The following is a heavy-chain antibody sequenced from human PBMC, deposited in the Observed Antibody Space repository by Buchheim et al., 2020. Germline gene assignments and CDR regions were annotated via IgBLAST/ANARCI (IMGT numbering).Heavy chain of an antibody. J-gene: IGHJ4*02. CDR3: ARDPYNWNEYYFDY. Sequence: QVQLVESGGGVVQPGRSLRLSCAASGFTFSSYGMHWVRQAPGKGLEWVAVIWYDGSNKYYADSVKGRFTISRDSSKNTLYLQMNSLRAEDTAVYYCARDPYNWNEYYFDYWGQGTL. CDR1: GFTFSSYG. V-gene: IGHV3-33*01. CDR2: IWYDGSNK. D-gene: IGHD1-20*01.